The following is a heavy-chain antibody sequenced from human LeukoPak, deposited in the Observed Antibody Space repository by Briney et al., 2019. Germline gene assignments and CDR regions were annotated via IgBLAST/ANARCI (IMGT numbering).Heavy chain of an antibody. CDR1: GYTFTSYD. CDR3: ARDNSVGDIAWWFDP. V-gene: IGHV1-8*01. J-gene: IGHJ5*02. D-gene: IGHD3-10*01. Sequence: ASVKVSCKASGYTFTSYDINWVRQATGQGLEGMGWMNPKSGNTGPAQKFQGRVTMTRDMSTSTDYMELSSLRSEDTAVYYCARDNSVGDIAWWFDPWGQGTLVTVSS. CDR2: MNPKSGNT.